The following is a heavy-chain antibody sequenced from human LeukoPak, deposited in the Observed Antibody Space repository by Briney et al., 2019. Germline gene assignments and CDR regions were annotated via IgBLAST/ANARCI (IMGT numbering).Heavy chain of an antibody. D-gene: IGHD3-10*01. Sequence: GGSLRLSCAASGFTFSSYSMNWVRQAPGKGLEWVSAISGSGGSTYYADSVKGRFTISRDNSKNTLYLQMNSLRAEDTAVYYCAKGPYGSGSYPKYYFDYWGQGTLVTVSS. CDR1: GFTFSSYS. V-gene: IGHV3-23*01. CDR3: AKGPYGSGSYPKYYFDY. CDR2: ISGSGGST. J-gene: IGHJ4*02.